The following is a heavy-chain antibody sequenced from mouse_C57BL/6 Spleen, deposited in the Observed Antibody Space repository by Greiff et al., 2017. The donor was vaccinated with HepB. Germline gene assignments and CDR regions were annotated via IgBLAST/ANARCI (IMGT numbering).Heavy chain of an antibody. CDR3: ARGGSTFDY. CDR2: IYPGDGDT. V-gene: IGHV1-82*01. J-gene: IGHJ2*01. D-gene: IGHD1-1*01. Sequence: QVQLQQSGPELVKPGASVKISCKASGYAFSSSWMHWVKQRPGKGLEWIGRIYPGDGDTNYNGKFKGKATLTADKSSSTAYMQLSSLTSEDSAVYFCARGGSTFDYWGQGTTLTVSS. CDR1: GYAFSSSW.